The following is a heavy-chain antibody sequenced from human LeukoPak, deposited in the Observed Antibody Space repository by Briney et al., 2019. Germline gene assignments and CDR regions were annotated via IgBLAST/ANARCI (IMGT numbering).Heavy chain of an antibody. CDR2: INHSGST. V-gene: IGHV4-34*01. CDR3: ARRYCTNGVCYADY. J-gene: IGHJ4*02. Sequence: PSETLSLTCAVYGGSFSGYYWSWIRQPPGKGLEWTGEINHSGSTNYNPSLKSRVTISVDTSKNQFSLKLSSVTAADTAVYYCARRYCTNGVCYADYWGQGTLVTVSS. CDR1: GGSFSGYY. D-gene: IGHD2-8*01.